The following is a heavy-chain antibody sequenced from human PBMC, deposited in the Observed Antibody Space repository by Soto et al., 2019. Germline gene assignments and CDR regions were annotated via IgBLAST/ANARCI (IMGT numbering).Heavy chain of an antibody. CDR3: ASGGGTGATVGEWLMVDV. V-gene: IGHV1-69*12. CDR2: IIPIFGTA. J-gene: IGHJ6*01. D-gene: IGHD1-1*01. CDR1: GGTFSSYA. Sequence: QVQLVQSGAEVKKPGSSVKVSCKASGGTFSSYAISWVRQAPGQGLEWMGGIIPIFGTANYAQKFQGRVKITADDSTRTACMELSSLGYEATAVYYGASGGGTGATVGEWLMVDVWGQGTTVTV.